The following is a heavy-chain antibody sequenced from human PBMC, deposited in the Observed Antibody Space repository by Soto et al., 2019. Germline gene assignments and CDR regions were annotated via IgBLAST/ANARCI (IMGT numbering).Heavy chain of an antibody. CDR3: ARVVVVVPAAIKGWFDP. D-gene: IGHD2-2*02. CDR2: IIPIFGTA. J-gene: IGHJ5*02. V-gene: IGHV1-69*06. Sequence: SVKVSCKASGGTFSSYAISWVRQAPGQGLEWMGGIIPIFGTANYAQKFQGRVTITADKSTSTAYMELSSLRSEDTAVYYCARVVVVVPAAIKGWFDPWGQGTLVTVSS. CDR1: GGTFSSYA.